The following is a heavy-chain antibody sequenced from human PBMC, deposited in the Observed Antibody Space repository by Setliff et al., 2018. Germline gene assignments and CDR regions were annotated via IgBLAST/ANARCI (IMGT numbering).Heavy chain of an antibody. CDR3: AKDSSGRDAFDI. CDR1: GFTFSTYR. Sequence: PGGSLRLSCAASGFTFSTYRMHWVRQAPGKGLEWVAVIWDDGGNKYHADSVKGRFTISRDNSKNTLYLQMNSLRAEDTAVYYCAKDSSGRDAFDIWGQGTMVTVSS. D-gene: IGHD6-19*01. J-gene: IGHJ3*02. V-gene: IGHV3-33*06. CDR2: IWDDGGNK.